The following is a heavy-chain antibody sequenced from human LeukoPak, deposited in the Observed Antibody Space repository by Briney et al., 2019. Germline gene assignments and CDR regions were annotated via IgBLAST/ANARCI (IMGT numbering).Heavy chain of an antibody. J-gene: IGHJ6*02. CDR2: IYYSGST. CDR3: ARDRRDYYDSSGYLYYYGMDV. CDR1: GGSISSYY. Sequence: SETLSLTCTVSGGSISSYYWSWIRQPPGKGLEWIGYIYYSGSTNYNPSLKSRVTISVDTSKNQFSLKLSSVTAADTAVYYCARDRRDYYDSSGYLYYYGMDVWGQGTTVTVSS. D-gene: IGHD3-22*01. V-gene: IGHV4-59*01.